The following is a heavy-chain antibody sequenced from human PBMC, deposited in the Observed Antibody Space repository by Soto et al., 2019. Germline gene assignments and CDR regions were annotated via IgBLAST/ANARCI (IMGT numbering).Heavy chain of an antibody. D-gene: IGHD2-15*01. CDR1: GGSFSGYY. CDR2: INHSGST. V-gene: IGHV4-34*01. J-gene: IGHJ5*02. CDR3: ARGCRWVVGNWFDP. Sequence: SETLSLTCAVYGGSFSGYYWSWIRQPPGKGLEWIGEINHSGSTNYNPSLKSRVTISVDTSKNQFSLKLSSVTAADTAVYYCARGCRWVVGNWFDPWGQGTLVTVSS.